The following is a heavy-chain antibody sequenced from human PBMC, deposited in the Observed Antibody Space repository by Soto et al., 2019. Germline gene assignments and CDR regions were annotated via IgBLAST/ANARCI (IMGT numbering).Heavy chain of an antibody. V-gene: IGHV3-53*01. Sequence: GGSLRLSCAASGFTVSSNYMSWVRQAPGKGLEWVSVIYSGGSTYYADSVKGRFTISRDNSKNTLYLQMNSLRAEDTAVYYCARVRRVVSEGAFDIWGQGTMVTVSS. CDR3: ARVRRVVSEGAFDI. CDR2: IYSGGST. CDR1: GFTVSSNY. D-gene: IGHD2-15*01. J-gene: IGHJ3*02.